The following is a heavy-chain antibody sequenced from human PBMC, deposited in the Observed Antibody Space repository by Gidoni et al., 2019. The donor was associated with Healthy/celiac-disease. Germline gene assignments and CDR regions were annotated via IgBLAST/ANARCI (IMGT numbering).Heavy chain of an antibody. D-gene: IGHD3-22*01. CDR1: GFTFSSYS. CDR3: ARDHFVSDYYDSSGKNPIYYYYGMDV. V-gene: IGHV3-48*01. J-gene: IGHJ6*02. CDR2: IVNSSSTI. Sequence: EVQLVESGGGLVQPGGSLSLSCAASGFTFSSYSLNLVRRAPGKGLDWVSCIVNSSSTIYYADSVKGRFTISRDNAKNSLYLQMNSLRAEDTAVYYCARDHFVSDYYDSSGKNPIYYYYGMDVWGQGTTVTVSS.